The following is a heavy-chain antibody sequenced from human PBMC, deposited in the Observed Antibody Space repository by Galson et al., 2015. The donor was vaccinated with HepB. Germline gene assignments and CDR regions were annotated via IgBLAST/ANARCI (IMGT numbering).Heavy chain of an antibody. CDR2: IAYDGINR. Sequence: SLRLSCAASGFRFSDYGMHWVRQAPGKGLECVAVIAYDGINRHYADSVKGRFTISRDSSKNTVVLEMNSLRADDTAFYHCAKCLGSGASCYKATIDYWGQGTLVTVSS. V-gene: IGHV3-30*18. CDR3: AKCLGSGASCYKATIDY. D-gene: IGHD2-2*02. CDR1: GFRFSDYG. J-gene: IGHJ4*02.